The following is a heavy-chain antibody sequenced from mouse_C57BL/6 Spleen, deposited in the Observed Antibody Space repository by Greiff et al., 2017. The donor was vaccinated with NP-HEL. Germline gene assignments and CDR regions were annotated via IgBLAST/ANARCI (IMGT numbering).Heavy chain of an antibody. CDR3: ARAGTRGFAD. V-gene: IGHV1-69*01. J-gene: IGHJ3*01. CDR2: IDPSDSYT. D-gene: IGHD4-1*01. Sequence: QVQLQQPGAELVMPGASVKLSCKASGYTFTSYWMHWVKQRPGQGLEWIGEIDPSDSYTNYNQKFKGKSTLTVDKSSSTAYMQLSSLTAEDSAVYYCARAGTRGFADWGQGTLVTVSA. CDR1: GYTFTSYW.